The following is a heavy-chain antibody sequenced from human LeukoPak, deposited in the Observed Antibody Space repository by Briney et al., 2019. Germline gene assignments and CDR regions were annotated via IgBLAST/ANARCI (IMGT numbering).Heavy chain of an antibody. D-gene: IGHD3-10*01. CDR2: ISYDGSNK. CDR3: AADLINTLDY. J-gene: IGHJ4*02. V-gene: IGHV3-30-3*01. Sequence: PGGSLRLSCAASGFTFSSYAMHWVRQAPGKRLEWVAVISYDGSNKYYADSVKGRFTISRDNSKNTLYLQMNSLRAEDTAVYYCAADLINTLDYWGQGTLVTVSS. CDR1: GFTFSSYA.